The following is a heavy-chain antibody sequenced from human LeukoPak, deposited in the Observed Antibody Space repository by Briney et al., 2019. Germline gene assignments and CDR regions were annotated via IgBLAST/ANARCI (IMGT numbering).Heavy chain of an antibody. D-gene: IGHD6-6*01. CDR1: GFTFSSYA. V-gene: IGHV3-23*01. CDR2: ISGSGGST. J-gene: IGHJ4*02. CDR3: AKVQGHDRYSSSSDY. Sequence: GGSLRLSCAASGFTFSSYAMSWVRQAPGKGLEWVSAISGSGGSTYYADSVKGRFTISRDNSKNTLYLQMNSLRAEDTAVYYCAKVQGHDRYSSSSDYWGQGTLVTVSS.